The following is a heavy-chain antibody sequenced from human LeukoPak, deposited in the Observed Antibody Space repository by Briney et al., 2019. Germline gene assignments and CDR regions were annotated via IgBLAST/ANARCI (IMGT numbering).Heavy chain of an antibody. CDR2: IYTSGTT. CDR1: GGSISSGRYY. Sequence: SQTLSLTCTVSGGSISSGRYYWSWIPQPAGKGLDWIGRIYTSGTTNYNPSLKSRVTISVDTSKNQFSLKLSSVTAADTAVYYCARVASSSDAFDIWGQGTMVTVSS. CDR3: ARVASSSDAFDI. V-gene: IGHV4-61*02. D-gene: IGHD6-6*01. J-gene: IGHJ3*02.